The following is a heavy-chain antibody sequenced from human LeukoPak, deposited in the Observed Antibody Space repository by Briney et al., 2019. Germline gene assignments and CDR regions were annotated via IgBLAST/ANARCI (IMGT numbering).Heavy chain of an antibody. CDR2: ISYDGSNK. V-gene: IGHV3-30-3*01. Sequence: GSLRLSCAASGFTFSSYAMHWVRQAPGKGLEWVAIISYDGSNKYYADSVKGRFTISRDNSKDTLYLQMNSLRPEDTAVYYCARGGGSTVTTSYDAFDIWGQGTMVTVSS. CDR1: GFTFSSYA. J-gene: IGHJ3*02. D-gene: IGHD4-17*01. CDR3: ARGGGSTVTTSYDAFDI.